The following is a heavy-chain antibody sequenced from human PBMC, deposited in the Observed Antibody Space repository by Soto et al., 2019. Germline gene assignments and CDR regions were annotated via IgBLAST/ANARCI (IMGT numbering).Heavy chain of an antibody. Sequence: SQTLSLTCAISGDSVSSNSAAWNWISQSPSRGLEWLGRTYYRSKWYNDYAVSVKSRITINPDTSKNQFSLQLSSVTPEDTAVYYCARDSGYGDYVVVLDYYYGMDVWGQGTTVTVSS. CDR1: GDSVSSNSAA. D-gene: IGHD4-17*01. CDR3: ARDSGYGDYVVVLDYYYGMDV. CDR2: TYYRSKWYN. J-gene: IGHJ6*02. V-gene: IGHV6-1*01.